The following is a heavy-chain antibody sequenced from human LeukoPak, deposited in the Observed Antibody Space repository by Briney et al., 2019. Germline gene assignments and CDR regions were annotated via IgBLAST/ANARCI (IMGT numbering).Heavy chain of an antibody. Sequence: GGSLRLSCAASGFAFSSYGMHWVRQAPGKGLEWVAVISYDGSNKHYADSVKGRFSISRDNSKNTLYLQMNSLRPEDTAVYYCAKELIWSFDYWGQGTLVTVSS. CDR1: GFAFSSYG. D-gene: IGHD3-10*01. CDR2: ISYDGSNK. V-gene: IGHV3-30*18. CDR3: AKELIWSFDY. J-gene: IGHJ4*02.